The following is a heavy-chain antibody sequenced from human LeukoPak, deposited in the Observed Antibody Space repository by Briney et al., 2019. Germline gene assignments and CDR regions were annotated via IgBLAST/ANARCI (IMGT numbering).Heavy chain of an antibody. CDR2: IDHTGTT. CDR3: ARGRVSSSTWHSTYYYYFYMDV. Sequence: SETLSLTCSVSDDSITIYYWTWIRQLPGKGLEWIGYIDHTGTTNYNPSLNSRVTISRDTSKNHFSLQLSSVTAADTAVYFCARGRVSSSTWHSTYYYYFYMDVWGKGTTVTVSS. CDR1: DDSITIYY. J-gene: IGHJ6*03. V-gene: IGHV4-59*01. D-gene: IGHD4-11*01.